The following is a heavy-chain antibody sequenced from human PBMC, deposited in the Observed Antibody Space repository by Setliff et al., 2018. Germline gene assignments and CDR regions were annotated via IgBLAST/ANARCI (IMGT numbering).Heavy chain of an antibody. D-gene: IGHD2-2*01. J-gene: IGHJ6*03. CDR2: IWYDGSNK. CDR1: GFTFSNYA. CDR3: ARVDAPIAPPHANYMDV. Sequence: GGSLRLSCAASGFTFSNYAMSWVRQAPGKGLEWVAVIWYDGSNKYYADSVKGRFTISRDNSKNTLYLQMNSLRAEDTAVYYCARVDAPIAPPHANYMDVWGKGTTVTVSS. V-gene: IGHV3-33*08.